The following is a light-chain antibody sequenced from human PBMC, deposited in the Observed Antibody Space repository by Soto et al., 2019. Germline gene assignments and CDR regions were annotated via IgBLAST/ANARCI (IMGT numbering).Light chain of an antibody. Sequence: QSVVTQPPSASGTPGQRVTISCSGSSSNIGTNTVNWYQQLPRTAPKLLIYSNNQRPSGVPDRFSGSKSDTSASLAISGLQSEDEADYYCAAWDDSLNGLVFGGGTKLTVL. J-gene: IGLJ2*01. V-gene: IGLV1-44*01. CDR3: AAWDDSLNGLV. CDR1: SSNIGTNT. CDR2: SNN.